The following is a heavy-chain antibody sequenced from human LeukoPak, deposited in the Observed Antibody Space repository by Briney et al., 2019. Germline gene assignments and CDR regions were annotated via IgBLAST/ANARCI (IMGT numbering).Heavy chain of an antibody. CDR3: ARQKGGVAGLKYYFDF. J-gene: IGHJ4*02. CDR2: IHHSGST. V-gene: IGHV4-39*01. Sequence: SETLSLTCTASGGSISSNDVYWGWIRQSPGKGLEWIGSIHHSGSTYYKPSLKSRVTISVDTSKNQFSLKLSSVTAADTAVYYCARQKGGVAGLKYYFDFWGQGNLVTVSS. CDR1: GGSISSNDVY. D-gene: IGHD6-19*01.